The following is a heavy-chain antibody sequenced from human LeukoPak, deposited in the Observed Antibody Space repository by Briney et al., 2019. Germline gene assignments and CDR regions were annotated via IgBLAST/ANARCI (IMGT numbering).Heavy chain of an antibody. CDR2: ISYDGSNK. CDR3: ARVSGWYSTLFDY. Sequence: PGGSLRLSCAGSGFTFSSYAMQWVRQATGKGVEGVAVISYDGSNKYYEDSVKGRFTISRDNSKNTLYLQMNRLRAEDTAVYYCARVSGWYSTLFDYWGQGTLVTVSS. CDR1: GFTFSSYA. J-gene: IGHJ4*02. D-gene: IGHD6-19*01. V-gene: IGHV3-30-3*01.